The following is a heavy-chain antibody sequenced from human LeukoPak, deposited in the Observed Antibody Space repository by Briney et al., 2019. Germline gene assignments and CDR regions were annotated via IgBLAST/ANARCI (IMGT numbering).Heavy chain of an antibody. CDR2: INSDGSST. V-gene: IGHV3-74*01. J-gene: IGHJ6*02. Sequence: GGSLRLSCAASGFTFSSYWMHCVRQAPGKGLVWVSRINSDGSSTSYADSVKGRFTISRDNAKNTLYLQMNSLRAEDTAVYYCARDYSSSWYFRYYYYYGMDVWAKGPRSPSP. CDR1: GFTFSSYW. CDR3: ARDYSSSWYFRYYYYYGMDV. D-gene: IGHD6-13*01.